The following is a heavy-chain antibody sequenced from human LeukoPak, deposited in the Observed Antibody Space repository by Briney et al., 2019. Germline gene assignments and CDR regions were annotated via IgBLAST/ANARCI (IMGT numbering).Heavy chain of an antibody. D-gene: IGHD3/OR15-3a*01. J-gene: IGHJ3*02. V-gene: IGHV4-30-4*01. CDR1: GGSISSGDYY. CDR3: ARDGLSRGWAFDI. CDR2: IYYSGST. Sequence: PSETLSLTCTVSGGSISSGDYYWSWIRQPPGKGLEWIGYIYYSGSTYYNPSLKSRVTISVDTSKNQFSLKLSSVTAADTAVYYCARDGLSRGWAFDIWGQGTMVTVSS.